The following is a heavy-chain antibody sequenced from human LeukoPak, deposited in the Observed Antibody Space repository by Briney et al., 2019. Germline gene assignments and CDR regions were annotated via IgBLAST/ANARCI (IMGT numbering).Heavy chain of an antibody. D-gene: IGHD6-19*01. J-gene: IGHJ4*02. CDR2: IWYDGNNK. CDR3: AKGLYSSGWYYFDS. Sequence: PGGSLRLSCAASGFTLSNYGMHWVRQAPGKRLEWVAVIWYDGNNKYYADSVKGRFTISRDNSKNTLYLQMNSLRAEDTAVYYCAKGLYSSGWYYFDSWGQGTLVTVSS. V-gene: IGHV3-33*06. CDR1: GFTLSNYG.